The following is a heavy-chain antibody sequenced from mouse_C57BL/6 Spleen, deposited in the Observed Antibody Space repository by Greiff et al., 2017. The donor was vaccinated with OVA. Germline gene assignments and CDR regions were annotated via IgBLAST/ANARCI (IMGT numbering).Heavy chain of an antibody. V-gene: IGHV5-4*03. CDR2: ISDGGSYT. CDR1: GFTFSSYA. CDR3: ARRGDYSYAMDY. J-gene: IGHJ4*01. Sequence: EVKLVESGGGLVKPGGSLKLSCAASGFTFSSYAMSWVRQTPEKRLEWVATISDGGSYTYYPDNVKGRFTISRDNAKNNLYLQMSHLKSEDTAMYYCARRGDYSYAMDYWGQGTSVTVSS.